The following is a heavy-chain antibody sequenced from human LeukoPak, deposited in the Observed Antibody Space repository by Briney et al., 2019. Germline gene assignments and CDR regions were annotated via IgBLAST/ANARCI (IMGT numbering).Heavy chain of an antibody. Sequence: GGSLRLSCAASGFTFSDYYMSWIRQAPGKGLEWVSYISSSGSTIYYADSVKGRFTISRDNAKNSLYLQMSSLRVEDTAVYYCATLGRPVAGTLYWGQGTLVTVSS. V-gene: IGHV3-11*01. J-gene: IGHJ4*02. CDR2: ISSSGSTI. D-gene: IGHD6-19*01. CDR3: ATLGRPVAGTLY. CDR1: GFTFSDYY.